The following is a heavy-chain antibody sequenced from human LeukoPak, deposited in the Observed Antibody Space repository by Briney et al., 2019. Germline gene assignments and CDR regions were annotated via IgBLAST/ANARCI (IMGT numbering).Heavy chain of an antibody. J-gene: IGHJ4*02. CDR1: GFTFNIYA. D-gene: IGHD5-18*01. V-gene: IGHV3-23*01. CDR3: AKGYNYAYEY. Sequence: GGSLRLSCAASGFTFNIYAMSWVRQAPGKGLEWVSAISTSGGSTYYAASVKGRFTISRDNSKNTLYLQMNSLRPEDTAVYYCAKGYNYAYEYWGQGTLVTVSS. CDR2: ISTSGGST.